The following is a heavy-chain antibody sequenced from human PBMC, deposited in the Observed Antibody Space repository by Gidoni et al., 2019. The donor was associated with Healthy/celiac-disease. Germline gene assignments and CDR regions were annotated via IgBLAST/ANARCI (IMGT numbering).Heavy chain of an antibody. J-gene: IGHJ6*02. CDR1: GGTFSSYA. CDR2: IIPIFGTA. Sequence: QVQLVQSGAEVKKPGSSVKVSCKASGGTFSSYAISWVRQAPGQGLEWMGGIIPIFGTANYAQKFQGRVTITADESTSTAYMELSSLRSEDTAVYYCARDLVATIRYYYYYYGMDVWGQGTTVTVSS. D-gene: IGHD5-12*01. V-gene: IGHV1-69*01. CDR3: ARDLVATIRYYYYYYGMDV.